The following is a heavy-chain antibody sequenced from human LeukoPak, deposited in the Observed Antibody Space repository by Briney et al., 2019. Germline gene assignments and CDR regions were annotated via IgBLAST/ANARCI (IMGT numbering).Heavy chain of an antibody. CDR1: GYTFTSYG. V-gene: IGHV1-18*01. D-gene: IGHD1-14*01. Sequence: GASVKVSCKASGYTFTSYGISWVRQAPGQGLEWMGWINTYNGNTNYAQKLQGRVTMTTDTSTSTAYMELSRLRSDDTAVYYCARVPSPLGPELWDYWGQGTLVTVSS. CDR2: INTYNGNT. CDR3: ARVPSPLGPELWDY. J-gene: IGHJ4*02.